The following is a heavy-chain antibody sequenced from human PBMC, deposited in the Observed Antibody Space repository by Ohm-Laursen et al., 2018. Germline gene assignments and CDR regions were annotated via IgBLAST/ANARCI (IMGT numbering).Heavy chain of an antibody. CDR3: ARDLVVTKSVGAFDI. CDR1: GGSISSYY. CDR2: IYYSGST. V-gene: IGHV4-59*01. J-gene: IGHJ3*02. Sequence: SDTLSLTCTVSGGSISSYYWSWIRQPPGKGLEWIGYIYYSGSTNYNPSLKSRVTISLDTSKNQFSLKLSSVTAADTAVYYCARDLVVTKSVGAFDIWGQGTMVTVSS. D-gene: IGHD3-22*01.